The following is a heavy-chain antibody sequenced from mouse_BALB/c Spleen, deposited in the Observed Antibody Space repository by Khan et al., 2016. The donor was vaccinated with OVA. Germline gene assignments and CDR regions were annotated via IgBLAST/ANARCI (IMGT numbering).Heavy chain of an antibody. V-gene: IGHV3-2*02. CDR3: ARSVTITTVVATDFDY. Sequence: VQLKESGPGLVKPSQSLSLTCTVTGYSITSDYAWNWIRQFPGNKLEWMGYISYSGSTSYNPSLKRRISITRDTSKNQFFLQLNSVTTEDTATYDCARSVTITTVVATDFDYWGQGTTLTVSS. CDR2: ISYSGST. D-gene: IGHD1-1*01. CDR1: GYSITSDYA. J-gene: IGHJ2*01.